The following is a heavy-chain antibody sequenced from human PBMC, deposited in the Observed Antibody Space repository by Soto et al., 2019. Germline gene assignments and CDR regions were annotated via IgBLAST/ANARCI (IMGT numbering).Heavy chain of an antibody. CDR2: IWYDGSNK. Sequence: GGSLRLSCAASGFTFSSYCMHWVRQAPGKGLEWVALIWYDGSNKYYADSVKGRFTISRDNSKNTLYLQMNSLRAEDTAVYYCARDHLYCSNGVCHRTFDYWGQGTLVTVSS. CDR3: ARDHLYCSNGVCHRTFDY. J-gene: IGHJ4*02. CDR1: GFTFSSYC. D-gene: IGHD2-8*01. V-gene: IGHV3-33*01.